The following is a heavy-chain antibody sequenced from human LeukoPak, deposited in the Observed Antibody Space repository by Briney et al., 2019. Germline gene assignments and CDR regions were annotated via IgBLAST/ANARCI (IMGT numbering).Heavy chain of an antibody. V-gene: IGHV3-30*02. Sequence: PGGSLRLSCAASGFTFNNFGMHWVRQAPGKGLEWVSFIGYEGVHKYYADSVKGRFTISKDNSKATLYLQMNSLRPEDTAVYYCAKDLRGGCSSDYWGQGTLLTVFS. J-gene: IGHJ4*02. CDR1: GFTFNNFG. CDR2: IGYEGVHK. D-gene: IGHD2-15*01. CDR3: AKDLRGGCSSDY.